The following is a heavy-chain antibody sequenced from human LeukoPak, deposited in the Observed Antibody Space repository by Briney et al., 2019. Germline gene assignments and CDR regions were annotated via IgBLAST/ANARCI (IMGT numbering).Heavy chain of an antibody. V-gene: IGHV3-48*01. Sequence: GGSLRLSCAASGFTFSLYSMNWVRQAPGKGLEWVSYITSGSSTIYYAESVRGRFTISRDNAKNSLFLQMNSLRAEDTAVYYCARDGGGDYWGQGTLVTVSS. D-gene: IGHD3-16*01. CDR3: ARDGGGDY. CDR1: GFTFSLYS. CDR2: ITSGSSTI. J-gene: IGHJ4*02.